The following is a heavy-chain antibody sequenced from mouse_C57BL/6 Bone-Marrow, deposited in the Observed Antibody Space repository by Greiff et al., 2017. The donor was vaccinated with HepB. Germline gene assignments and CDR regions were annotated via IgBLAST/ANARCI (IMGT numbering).Heavy chain of an antibody. J-gene: IGHJ2*01. D-gene: IGHD2-5*01. CDR3: ARRNYYSNYFDY. CDR2: ISSGSSTI. Sequence: EVKLEESGGGLVKPGGSLKLSCAASGFTFSDYGMHWVRQAPEKGLEWVAYISSGSSTIYYADTVKGRFTISRDNAKNTLFLQMTSLRSEDTAMYYCARRNYYSNYFDYWGQGTTLTVSS. V-gene: IGHV5-17*01. CDR1: GFTFSDYG.